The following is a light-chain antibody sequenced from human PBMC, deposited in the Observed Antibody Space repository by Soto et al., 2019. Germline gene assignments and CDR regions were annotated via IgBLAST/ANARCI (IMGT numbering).Light chain of an antibody. Sequence: DIQMTQSPSTLSASVGDTVTVTCRASQSVSGWLAWYQQKPGQAARLLIYDTSTLKSGVPSRFSGSGSGTEFNLTIANLQPDDFATYFCHQYNSYSWTFGQGTKV. CDR2: DTS. V-gene: IGKV1-5*01. CDR1: QSVSGW. CDR3: HQYNSYSWT. J-gene: IGKJ1*01.